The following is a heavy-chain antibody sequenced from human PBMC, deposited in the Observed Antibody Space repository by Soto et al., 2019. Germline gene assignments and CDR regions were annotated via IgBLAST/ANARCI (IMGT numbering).Heavy chain of an antibody. CDR3: ARHVGMFRGLADV. D-gene: IGHD3-10*01. CDR1: GGSISSYY. J-gene: IGHJ3*01. V-gene: IGHV4-59*08. CDR2: IYYSGST. Sequence: QVQLQESGPGLVKPSETLSLTCTVSGGSISSYYWSWIRQPPGKGLEWIGYIYYSGSTNYNPSLKRRITVSVDTSKHQFSLELSAVAAADPAGYYCARHVGMFRGLADVWGQGTMVAVSS.